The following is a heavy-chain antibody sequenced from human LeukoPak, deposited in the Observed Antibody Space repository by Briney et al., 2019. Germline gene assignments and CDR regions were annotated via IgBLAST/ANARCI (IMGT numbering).Heavy chain of an antibody. CDR2: ISSDGGRT. CDR1: GFTFSSYA. V-gene: IGHV3-64*01. Sequence: PGGSLRLSCAASGFTFSSYAMHWVRQAPGKGLEYVSAISSDGGRTYYANSVKGRFTISRDDSKKTLYLQMGSLKAEDMAVYYCARDRYCTSTNCHNYYYYYMDVWGKGTTVTVSS. D-gene: IGHD2-2*02. CDR3: ARDRYCTSTNCHNYYYYYMDV. J-gene: IGHJ6*03.